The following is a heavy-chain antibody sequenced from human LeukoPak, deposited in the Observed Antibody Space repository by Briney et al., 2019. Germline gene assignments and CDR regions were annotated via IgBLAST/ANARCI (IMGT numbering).Heavy chain of an antibody. Sequence: PGGSLRLSRAAAGFTFSIYGMHWVRQAPGKGLEWVAVIWNDGSYKYYAESVKGRFTISRDNSKDTLYLQMSSVRADDTAVYYCARAVGPFDYWGQGTLVTVSS. CDR3: ARAVGPFDY. V-gene: IGHV3-33*01. CDR1: GFTFSIYG. CDR2: IWNDGSYK. J-gene: IGHJ4*02.